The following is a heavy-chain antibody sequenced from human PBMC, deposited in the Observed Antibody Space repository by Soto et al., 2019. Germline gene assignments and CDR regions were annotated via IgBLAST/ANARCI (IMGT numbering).Heavy chain of an antibody. V-gene: IGHV1-69*08. Sequence: QVQLVQSGAEVKKPGSSVKVSCKASGGTFSSYTISWVRQAPGQGLEWMGRIIPILGIANYAQKFQGRVTVTADKSTSTAYMELSSLRSEDTAVYYCARDHWGYDLFPRGDYYYYGMDVWGQGTTVTVSS. CDR2: IIPILGIA. CDR1: GGTFSSYT. D-gene: IGHD5-12*01. CDR3: ARDHWGYDLFPRGDYYYYGMDV. J-gene: IGHJ6*02.